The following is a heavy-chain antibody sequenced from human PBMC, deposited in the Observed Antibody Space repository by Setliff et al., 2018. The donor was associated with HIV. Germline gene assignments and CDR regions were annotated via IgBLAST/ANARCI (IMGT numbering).Heavy chain of an antibody. D-gene: IGHD6-19*01. V-gene: IGHV4-59*08. CDR3: ARVAGTGFDY. Sequence: SETLSLTCTVSGGFIGTYYWSWIRQSPGKGLEWIGSVYYTGSTNYNPSLESRVTMSVDTSKNQFSLKLSSVTAADTAVYYCARVAGTGFDYWGQGTLVTSPQ. J-gene: IGHJ4*02. CDR2: VYYTGST. CDR1: GGFIGTYY.